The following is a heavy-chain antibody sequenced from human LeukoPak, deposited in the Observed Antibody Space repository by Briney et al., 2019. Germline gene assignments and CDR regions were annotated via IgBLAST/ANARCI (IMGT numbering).Heavy chain of an antibody. V-gene: IGHV5-51*01. CDR3: ARALHVLEWLSNYYYYGMDV. Sequence: GESLKISCKGSGYSFTSYWIGWVRQMPGKGLEWMGIIYPGDSDTRYSPSFQGQVTISADKSISTAYLQWSSLRSEDTAVYYCARALHVLEWLSNYYYYGMDVWGQGTTVTVSS. CDR1: GYSFTSYW. D-gene: IGHD3-3*01. CDR2: IYPGDSDT. J-gene: IGHJ6*02.